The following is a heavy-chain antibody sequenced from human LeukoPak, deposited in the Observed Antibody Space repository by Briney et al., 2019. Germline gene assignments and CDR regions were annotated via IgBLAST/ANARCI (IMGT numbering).Heavy chain of an antibody. CDR2: IIPIFTTA. J-gene: IGHJ4*02. V-gene: IGHV1-69*13. D-gene: IGHD5-24*01. Sequence: SVTVSCKASGDTFSSYGISWVRQAPGQGLEWMGGIIPIFTTANYAQNFQGRVTITADESTSTAYLELSSLKSEDTAVYYCAREGWLQFHYFDSWGQGTLVTVSS. CDR3: AREGWLQFHYFDS. CDR1: GDTFSSYG.